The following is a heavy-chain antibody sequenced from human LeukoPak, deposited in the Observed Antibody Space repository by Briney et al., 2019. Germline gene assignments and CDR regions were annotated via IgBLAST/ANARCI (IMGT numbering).Heavy chain of an antibody. D-gene: IGHD3-10*02. V-gene: IGHV1-18*01. Sequence: VASVNVSCKASGYTFTSYGISWVRQAAGQGLEWMGWISAYNGNTNYAQKLQGRVTMTTDTSTSTAYMELRSLRSDDTAVYYCARCSGAYSNYYYYGMDVWGQGTTVTVSS. CDR3: ARCSGAYSNYYYYGMDV. CDR1: GYTFTSYG. CDR2: ISAYNGNT. J-gene: IGHJ6*02.